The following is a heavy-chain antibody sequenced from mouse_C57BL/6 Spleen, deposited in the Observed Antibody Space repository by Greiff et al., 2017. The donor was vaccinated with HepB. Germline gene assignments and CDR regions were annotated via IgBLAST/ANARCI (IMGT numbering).Heavy chain of an antibody. CDR1: GYTFTDYY. V-gene: IGHV1-26*01. CDR3: ARGGYGYYAMDY. D-gene: IGHD2-2*01. J-gene: IGHJ4*01. Sequence: VHVKQSGPELVKPGASVKISCKASGYTFTDYYMNWVKQSHGKSLEWIGDINPNNGGTSYNQKFKGKATLTVDKSSSTAYMELRSLTSEDSAVYYCARGGYGYYAMDYWGQGTSVTVSS. CDR2: INPNNGGT.